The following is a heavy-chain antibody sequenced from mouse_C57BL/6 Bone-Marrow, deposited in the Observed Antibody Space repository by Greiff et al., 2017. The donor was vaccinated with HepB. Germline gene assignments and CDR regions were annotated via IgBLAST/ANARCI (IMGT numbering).Heavy chain of an antibody. V-gene: IGHV1-85*01. Sequence: QVQLQQSGPELVKPGASVKLSCKASGYTFTSYDINWVKQRPGQGLEWIGWIYPIDGSTKYDEKFKGKATLTVDTSSSTAYIEHHSLTSEDSAVSFCARREAYGYVEFDYWGQGTTLTVSS. J-gene: IGHJ2*01. CDR2: IYPIDGST. D-gene: IGHD2-2*01. CDR1: GYTFTSYD. CDR3: ARREAYGYVEFDY.